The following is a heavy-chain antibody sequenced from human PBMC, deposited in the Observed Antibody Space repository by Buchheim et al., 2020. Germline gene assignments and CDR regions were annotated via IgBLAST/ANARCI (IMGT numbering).Heavy chain of an antibody. J-gene: IGHJ6*02. D-gene: IGHD2-2*01. V-gene: IGHV1-69*06. CDR1: GGTFSSYA. Sequence: QVQLVQSGAEVKKPGSSVKVSCKASGGTFSSYAISWVRQAPGQGLEWMGGIIPIFGTANYAQKFQGRVTITADKSTSTAYMELSSLRSEDTAVYYCARDEYCSSTSCYSIYYYYGMDVRGQGTT. CDR3: ARDEYCSSTSCYSIYYYYGMDV. CDR2: IIPIFGTA.